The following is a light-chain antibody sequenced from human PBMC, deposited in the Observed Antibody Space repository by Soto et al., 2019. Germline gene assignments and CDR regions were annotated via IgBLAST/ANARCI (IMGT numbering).Light chain of an antibody. V-gene: IGLV2-14*01. Sequence: QSALTQPASVSGSPGQSITISCTGTSSDVGGYNYVSWYQEHAGKAPKLIIYDVTNRPSGVSNRFSASKSGNTASLTLSGRQAEDEADYYCTSYAGNAILLFGTGTKLTVL. J-gene: IGLJ1*01. CDR2: DVT. CDR1: SSDVGGYNY. CDR3: TSYAGNAILL.